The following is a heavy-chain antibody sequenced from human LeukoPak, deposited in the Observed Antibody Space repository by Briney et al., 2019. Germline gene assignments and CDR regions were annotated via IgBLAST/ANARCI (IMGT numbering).Heavy chain of an antibody. J-gene: IGHJ4*02. CDR1: GFTFSSYS. V-gene: IGHV3-48*01. CDR3: ARDWIQLWLLDS. Sequence: GGSLRLPCVASGFTFSSYSMNWVRKAPGKGLEWVSYISSSSSAIYYADSVKGRFTISRDNVKNSLYLQMNSLRAEDTAVYYCARDWIQLWLLDSWGQGTLVTVSS. CDR2: ISSSSSAI. D-gene: IGHD5-18*01.